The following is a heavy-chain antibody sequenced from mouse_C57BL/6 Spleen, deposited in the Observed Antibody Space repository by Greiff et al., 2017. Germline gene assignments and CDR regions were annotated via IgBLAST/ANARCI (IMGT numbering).Heavy chain of an antibody. D-gene: IGHD1-1*01. CDR1: GYSITSGYD. CDR3: ARAHYYGSSYAMDY. J-gene: IGHJ4*01. Sequence: VQLQESGPGMVKPSQSLSLTCTVTGYSITSGYDWHWIRHFPGNKLEWMGYISYSGSTNYNPSLKSRISITHDTSKNHFFLKLNSVTTEDTATYYCARAHYYGSSYAMDYWGQGTSVTVSS. V-gene: IGHV3-1*01. CDR2: ISYSGST.